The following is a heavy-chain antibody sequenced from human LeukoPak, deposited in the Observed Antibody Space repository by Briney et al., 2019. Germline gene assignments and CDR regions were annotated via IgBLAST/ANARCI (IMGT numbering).Heavy chain of an antibody. Sequence: ASVKVSCKVSGYTLTELSMHWVRQAPGKGLEWMGGFDPEDGETIYAQKFQGRVTMTEDTSTDTAYMELSSLRSEDTAVYYCATLPKSRYSSGWYDSAFDIWGQGTMVTVSS. CDR1: GYTLTELS. J-gene: IGHJ3*02. CDR3: ATLPKSRYSSGWYDSAFDI. V-gene: IGHV1-24*01. D-gene: IGHD6-19*01. CDR2: FDPEDGET.